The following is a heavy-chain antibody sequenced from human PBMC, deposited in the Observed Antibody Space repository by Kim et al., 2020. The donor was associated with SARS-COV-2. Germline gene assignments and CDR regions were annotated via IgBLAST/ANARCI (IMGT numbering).Heavy chain of an antibody. J-gene: IGHJ6*01. CDR2: ITADGGRR. Sequence: GGSLRLSCAASGFRFSRYVMHWARQAPGKGLQSISVITADGGRRYYEDSVRGRFTISRDNSQNTLYLQMDSLKEDDTAVYYCARGRSERTGASSSLDVWG. CDR3: ARGRSERTGASSSLDV. V-gene: IGHV3-64*02. CDR1: GFRFSRYV. D-gene: IGHD1-26*01.